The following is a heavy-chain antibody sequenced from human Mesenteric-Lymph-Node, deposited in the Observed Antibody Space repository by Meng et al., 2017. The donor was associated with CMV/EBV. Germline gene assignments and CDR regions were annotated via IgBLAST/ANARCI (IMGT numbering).Heavy chain of an antibody. J-gene: IGHJ6*02. CDR2: IYYSGST. Sequence: SETLSLTCTVSGGSISSGGYYWSWICQHPGKGLEWIGYIYYSGSTYYNPSLKSRVTISVDTSKNQFSLKLSSVTAADTAVYYCARARRGVAYSRNDYYYYGMDVWGQGTTVTVSS. CDR3: ARARRGVAYSRNDYYYYGMDV. D-gene: IGHD6-13*01. V-gene: IGHV4-31*03. CDR1: GGSISSGGYY.